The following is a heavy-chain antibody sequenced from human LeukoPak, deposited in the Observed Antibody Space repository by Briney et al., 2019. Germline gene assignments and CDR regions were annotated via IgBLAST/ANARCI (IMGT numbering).Heavy chain of an antibody. CDR2: INHSGST. Sequence: PSETLSLTCAVYGASFSGYYWSWIRQPPGKGLEWIGEINHSGSTNYNPSLKSRVTISVDTSKNQFSLKLSAVTAADTAVYYCARSLRRGPNCGYVVRQTSNWFDPWGQGTLVTVSS. CDR1: GASFSGYY. V-gene: IGHV4-34*01. J-gene: IGHJ5*02. D-gene: IGHD5-12*01. CDR3: ARSLRRGPNCGYVVRQTSNWFDP.